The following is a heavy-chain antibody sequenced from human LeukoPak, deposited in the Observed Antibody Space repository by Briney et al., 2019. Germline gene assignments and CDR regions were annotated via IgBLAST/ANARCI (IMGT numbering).Heavy chain of an antibody. CDR1: GYSFTSYW. J-gene: IGHJ4*02. D-gene: IGHD1-26*01. Sequence: GESLEISCKGSGYSFTSYWIGWVRQMPGKGLEWMGIIYPGDSDTRYSPSFQGQVTISADKSISTAYLQWSSLKASDTAMYYCARASLIVGATGDVWGQGTLVTVSS. CDR3: ARASLIVGATGDV. V-gene: IGHV5-51*01. CDR2: IYPGDSDT.